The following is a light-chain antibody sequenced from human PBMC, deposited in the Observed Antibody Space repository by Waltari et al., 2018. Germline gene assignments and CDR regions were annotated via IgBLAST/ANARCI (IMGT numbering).Light chain of an antibody. Sequence: QSVLTQPPSASGTPGQQVPMSGSGGRSDTGNNYVYWYQQHPGTTPKLLLYRNTQRPSGFPDRISASKSGTSASLAISGLRSEDEAIYYCASWDDRLGGVLFGGGTKLTVL. J-gene: IGLJ2*01. CDR3: ASWDDRLGGVL. CDR2: RNT. CDR1: RSDTGNNY. V-gene: IGLV1-47*01.